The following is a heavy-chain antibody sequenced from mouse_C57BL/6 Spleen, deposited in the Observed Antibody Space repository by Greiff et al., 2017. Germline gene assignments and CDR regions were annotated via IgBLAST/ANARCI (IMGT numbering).Heavy chain of an antibody. Sequence: QVQLQQPGAELVKPGASVKLSCKASGYTFTSYWMHWVKQRPGQGLEWIGMIHPNSGSTNYNEKLKSKATLTVDKSSSTAYMQLSSLTSEDSAVYYCARRRSAVLGYFEVWGTGTTVTVSS. CDR2: IHPNSGST. CDR3: ARRRSAVLGYFEV. D-gene: IGHD1-1*01. CDR1: GYTFTSYW. J-gene: IGHJ1*03. V-gene: IGHV1-64*01.